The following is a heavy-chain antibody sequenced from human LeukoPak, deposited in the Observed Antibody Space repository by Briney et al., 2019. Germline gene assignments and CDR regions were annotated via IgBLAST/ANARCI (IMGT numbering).Heavy chain of an antibody. CDR1: GGSISTFY. D-gene: IGHD3-22*01. V-gene: IGHV4-59*08. Sequence: SETLSLTCTVSGGSISTFYWGWIRQPPGKGLEWIGYIYYSGSTNYNPSLKSRVTISVDTSKNQFSLKLSSVTAADTAVYYCAKYYYDSSGDAFDIWGQGTMVTVSS. CDR3: AKYYYDSSGDAFDI. J-gene: IGHJ3*02. CDR2: IYYSGST.